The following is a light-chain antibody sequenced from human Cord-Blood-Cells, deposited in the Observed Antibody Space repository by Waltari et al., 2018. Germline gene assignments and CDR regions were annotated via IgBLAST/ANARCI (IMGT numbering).Light chain of an antibody. J-gene: IGLJ1*01. Sequence: QSALTPPASVSGSPGQSITISCPGPSSDVGGYNYVSWYQQHPGKAPKLMIYEVSNRPSGVSNRFSGSKSGNTASLTISGLQAEDEADYYCSSYTSSSTLVFGTGTKVTVL. CDR3: SSYTSSSTLV. V-gene: IGLV2-14*01. CDR1: SSDVGGYNY. CDR2: EVS.